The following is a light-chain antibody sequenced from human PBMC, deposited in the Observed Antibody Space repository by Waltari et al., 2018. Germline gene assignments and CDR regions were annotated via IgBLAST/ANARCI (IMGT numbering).Light chain of an antibody. CDR2: GAS. Sequence: DIVMTQSPDSLAVSLGERATISCRSSQSVLYNSNDKNYLAWYQQKPGQPPRLLIYGASTRESGVPDRFSGSGSGTDFTLTISNLQAEDVAVYYCQQYYRSRTFGQGTKVEIK. V-gene: IGKV4-1*01. J-gene: IGKJ1*01. CDR3: QQYYRSRT. CDR1: QSVLYNSNDKNY.